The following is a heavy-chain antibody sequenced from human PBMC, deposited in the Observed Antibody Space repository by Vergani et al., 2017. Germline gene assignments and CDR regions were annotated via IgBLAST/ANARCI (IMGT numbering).Heavy chain of an antibody. CDR1: GFTFSSYG. V-gene: IGHV3-30*03. J-gene: IGHJ4*02. CDR3: ARDRDY. CDR2: ISYDGSNK. Sequence: QVQLVESGGGVVQPGRSLRLSCAASGFTFSSYGMHWVRQAPGKGMEWVAVISYDGSNKYYADSVKGRFTISRDNYKNTLYLQMNSLRAEDTAVYYCARDRDYWGQGTLVTVSS.